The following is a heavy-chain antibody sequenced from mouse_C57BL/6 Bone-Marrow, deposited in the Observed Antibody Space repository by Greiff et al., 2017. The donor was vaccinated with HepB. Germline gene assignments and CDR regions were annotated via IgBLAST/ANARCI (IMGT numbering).Heavy chain of an antibody. V-gene: IGHV1-15*01. Sequence: VQLQQSGAELVRPGASVTLSCKASGYTFTDYEMHWVKQTPVHGLEWIGAIDPETGGTAYNQKFKGKAILTADKSSSTAYMELRSLTSEDSAVYYCTTIYYYGSSYPDYWGQGTTLTVSS. J-gene: IGHJ2*01. CDR1: GYTFTDYE. CDR2: IDPETGGT. D-gene: IGHD1-1*01. CDR3: TTIYYYGSSYPDY.